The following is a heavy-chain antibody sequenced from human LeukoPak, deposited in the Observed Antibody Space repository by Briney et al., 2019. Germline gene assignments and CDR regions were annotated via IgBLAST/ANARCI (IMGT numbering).Heavy chain of an antibody. D-gene: IGHD3-3*02. CDR2: ITPKSGDT. V-gene: IGHV1-2*02. CDR1: GYTFSDFY. Sequence: ASVKVSCKASGYTFSDFYIHWVRQAPGQGLEYVGWITPKSGDTYSPQRFQGRVTMTRDASISTAYMELSRLRSDDTAVYFCARVRLADERAWAYWGQGTLVTVSS. CDR3: ARVRLADERAWAY. J-gene: IGHJ4*02.